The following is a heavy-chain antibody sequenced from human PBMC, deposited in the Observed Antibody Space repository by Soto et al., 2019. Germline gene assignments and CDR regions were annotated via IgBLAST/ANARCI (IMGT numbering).Heavy chain of an antibody. CDR1: GFTVSSNY. D-gene: IGHD6-19*01. J-gene: IGHJ4*02. CDR2: IYSGGST. V-gene: IGHV3-53*01. CDR3: ARGTLYSSGWYDY. Sequence: PGGSLRLSCAASGFTVSSNYMSWVRQAPGKGLEWVSVIYSGGSTYYADSVKGRFTISRDNSKNTLYLQMNSPRAEDTAVYYCARGTLYSSGWYDYWGQGTLVTVSS.